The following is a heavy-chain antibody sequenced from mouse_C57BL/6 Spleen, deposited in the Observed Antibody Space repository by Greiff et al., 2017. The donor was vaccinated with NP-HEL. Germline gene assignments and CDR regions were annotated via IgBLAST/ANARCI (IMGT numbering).Heavy chain of an antibody. Sequence: VQLQQSGPELVKPGASVKISCKASGYSFTGYYMNWVKQSPEKSLEWIGEINPSTGGTTYNQKFKAKATLTVDKSSSTAYMQLKSLTSEDSAVYYCARQYYYAMDYWGQGTSVTVSS. CDR2: INPSTGGT. V-gene: IGHV1-42*01. CDR1: GYSFTGYY. CDR3: ARQYYYAMDY. J-gene: IGHJ4*01.